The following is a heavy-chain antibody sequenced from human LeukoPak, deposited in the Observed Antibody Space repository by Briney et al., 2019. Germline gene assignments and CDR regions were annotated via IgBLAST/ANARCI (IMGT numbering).Heavy chain of an antibody. J-gene: IGHJ3*02. CDR3: ARPNYYDYVWGSYPQDAFDI. CDR1: GYTFTSYG. V-gene: IGHV1-69*13. Sequence: SVKVSCKASGYTFTSYGISWVRQAPGQGLEWMGGIIPIFGTANYAQKFQGRVTITADESTSTAYMELSSLRSEDTAVYYCARPNYYDYVWGSYPQDAFDIWGQGTMVTVSS. D-gene: IGHD3-16*02. CDR2: IIPIFGTA.